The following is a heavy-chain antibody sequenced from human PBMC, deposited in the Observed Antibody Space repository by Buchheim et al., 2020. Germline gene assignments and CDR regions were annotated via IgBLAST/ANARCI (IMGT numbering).Heavy chain of an antibody. CDR1: GGSISSGGYY. D-gene: IGHD3-3*01. V-gene: IGHV4-31*03. CDR3: ARAWEYDFWSGYTSGHYYYMDV. CDR2: IYYSGST. J-gene: IGHJ6*03. Sequence: QVQLQESGPGLVKPSQTLSLTCTVSGGSISSGGYYWSWIRQHPGKGLEWIGYIYYSGSTYYNPSLKSRVTISVDTSTNQFSLKLSSVTAADTAVYYCARAWEYDFWSGYTSGHYYYMDVWGKGTT.